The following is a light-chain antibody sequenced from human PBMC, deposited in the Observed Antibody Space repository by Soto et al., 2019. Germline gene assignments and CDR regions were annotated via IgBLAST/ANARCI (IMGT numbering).Light chain of an antibody. Sequence: QAVVTQPPSVSGAPGQRVTISCTGSSSNIGAGYDVHWYQQLPGTAPKLLIYGNSNRPSGGPDRFSGSKSGTSASLAITGLQAEDEADYYCQSYDSTLSVVFGGGTKLTVL. J-gene: IGLJ2*01. CDR2: GNS. CDR3: QSYDSTLSVV. CDR1: SSNIGAGYD. V-gene: IGLV1-40*01.